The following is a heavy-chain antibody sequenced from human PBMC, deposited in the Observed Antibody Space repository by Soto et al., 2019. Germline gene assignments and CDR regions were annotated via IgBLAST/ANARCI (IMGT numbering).Heavy chain of an antibody. CDR1: GGSISSGGYY. V-gene: IGHV4-31*03. CDR2: IYYSGSA. CDR3: ARVNDYGDYLLEYGMGV. D-gene: IGHD4-17*01. J-gene: IGHJ6*02. Sequence: SETLSLTCTVSGGSISSGGYYWSWIRQHPGKGLEWIGYIYYSGSAYYNPSLKSRVTISVDTSKNQFSLKLSSVTAADTAVYYCARVNDYGDYLLEYGMGVWGQGTTVTVSS.